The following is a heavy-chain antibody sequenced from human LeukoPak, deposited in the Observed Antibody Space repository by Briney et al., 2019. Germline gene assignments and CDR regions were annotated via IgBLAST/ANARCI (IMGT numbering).Heavy chain of an antibody. CDR3: AREPTSMGSDY. CDR1: GFTFRTYS. J-gene: IGHJ4*02. CDR2: ISSSSSYT. D-gene: IGHD5-18*01. V-gene: IGHV3-21*01. Sequence: GGSLRLSCAASGFTFRTYSMNWVRQAPGKGLEWVSFISSSSSYTHYADSVKGRFTISRDNAKNSLYLQMNSLRAEDTAVYYCAREPTSMGSDYWGQGTLVTVSS.